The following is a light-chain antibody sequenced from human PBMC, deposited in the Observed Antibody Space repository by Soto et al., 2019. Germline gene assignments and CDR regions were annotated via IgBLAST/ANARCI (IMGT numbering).Light chain of an antibody. Sequence: DTVLTQSPGTLSLSPGERATLSCRASQSVSNNYLAWYQQKPGQAPRLLIKDSSSRATGSPDRFGGSGSGTDFTLTISRLEPEDFEVYYCQQYGSSPWTFGQGTKVEVK. V-gene: IGKV3-20*01. CDR1: QSVSNNY. J-gene: IGKJ1*01. CDR2: DSS. CDR3: QQYGSSPWT.